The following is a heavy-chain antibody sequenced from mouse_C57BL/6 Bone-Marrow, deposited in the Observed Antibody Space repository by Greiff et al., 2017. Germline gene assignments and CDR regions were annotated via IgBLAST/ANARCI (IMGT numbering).Heavy chain of an antibody. CDR3: ARTYGSGYCDY. J-gene: IGHJ2*01. V-gene: IGHV5-17*01. CDR2: ISSGSSTI. Sequence: EVKVVESGGGLVKPGGSLKLSCAASGFTFSDYGMHWVRQAPEKGLEWVAYISSGSSTIYYADTVKGRFTISRDNAKNTLFLQMTSLRSEDTAMXYCARTYGSGYCDYWGQGTTLTVSS. CDR1: GFTFSDYG. D-gene: IGHD1-1*01.